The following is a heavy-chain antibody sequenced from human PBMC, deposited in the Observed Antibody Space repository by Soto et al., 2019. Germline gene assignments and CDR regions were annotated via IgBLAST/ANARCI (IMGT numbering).Heavy chain of an antibody. CDR1: GGSISSYY. J-gene: IGHJ3*02. D-gene: IGHD7-27*01. CDR2: IYYSGST. Sequence: SETLSLTCTVSGGSISSYYWSWIRQPPGKGLEWIGYIYYSGSTNYNPSLKSRVTIPVDTSKNQFSLKLSSVTAADTAVYYCARLTGGDAFDIWGQGTMVTVSS. V-gene: IGHV4-59*01. CDR3: ARLTGGDAFDI.